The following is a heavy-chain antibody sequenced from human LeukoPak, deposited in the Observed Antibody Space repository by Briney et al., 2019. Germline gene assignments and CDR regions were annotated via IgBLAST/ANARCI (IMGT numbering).Heavy chain of an antibody. D-gene: IGHD6-19*01. J-gene: IGHJ3*02. CDR2: ISYDGSNK. CDR1: GFTFSSYA. V-gene: IGHV3-30-3*01. CDR3: ARDEQWLGYAFDI. Sequence: GGSLRLSCAASGFTFSSYAMHWVRQAPGKGLEWVAVISYDGSNKYYADSVEGRFTISRDNSKNTLYLQMNSLRAEDTAVYYCARDEQWLGYAFDIWGQGTMVTVSS.